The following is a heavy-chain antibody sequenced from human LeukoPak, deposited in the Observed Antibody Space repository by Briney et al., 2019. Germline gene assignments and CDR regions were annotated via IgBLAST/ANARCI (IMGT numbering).Heavy chain of an antibody. D-gene: IGHD2-15*01. CDR3: AREDGGGSLLVDH. CDR1: RFTFNSYG. CDR2: IRYDRSNK. V-gene: IGHV3-33*01. Sequence: SGVSLTLSCAACRFTFNSYGMHGLRQAPGKGRVGGTVIRYDRSNKYYTVSVKGRFTIYRDNSKNTLYLQMHRLRAEDTAVYYCAREDGGGSLLVDHWGQGTLVPVSS. J-gene: IGHJ4*02.